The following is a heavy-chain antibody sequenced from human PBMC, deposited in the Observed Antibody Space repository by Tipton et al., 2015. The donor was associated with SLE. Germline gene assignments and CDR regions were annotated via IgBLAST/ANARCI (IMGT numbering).Heavy chain of an antibody. J-gene: IGHJ4*02. D-gene: IGHD3-16*01. V-gene: IGHV3-23*03. CDR3: AKHSGGGALDY. CDR2: IYSGGST. CDR1: GFTLRAFA. Sequence: SLRLSCAASGFTLRAFAMTWVRQPPGKGLEWVSVIYSGGSTYYADSVKGRFTISRDNSKNTLYLQMNSLRAEDTAVYYCAKHSGGGALDYWGQGTLVTVSS.